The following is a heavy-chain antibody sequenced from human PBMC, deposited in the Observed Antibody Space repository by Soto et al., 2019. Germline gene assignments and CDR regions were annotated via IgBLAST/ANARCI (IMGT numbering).Heavy chain of an antibody. CDR3: ARTPLL. J-gene: IGHJ4*02. D-gene: IGHD1-26*01. CDR2: IYYAGST. V-gene: IGHV4-59*12. CDR1: GGCLSQYY. Sequence: SETLSLTCTVSGGCLSQYYWSWTRQSPGNTLEWIGYIYYAGSTYYNPSLKSRVTISVDTSKNQFSLKLYSVTAADTAVYYCARTPLLWGQGTLVTVSS.